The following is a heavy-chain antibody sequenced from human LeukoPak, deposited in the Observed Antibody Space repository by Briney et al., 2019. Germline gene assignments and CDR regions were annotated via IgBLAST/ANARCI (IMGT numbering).Heavy chain of an antibody. V-gene: IGHV1-46*01. J-gene: IGHJ4*02. CDR3: ARGGRMTTVVTYYFDC. CDR2: INPSGGST. CDR1: GYTFTSYY. D-gene: IGHD4-23*01. Sequence: GASVKVSCKASGYTFTSYYMHWVRQAPGQGLEWMGIINPSGGSTSYAQKFQGRVTMTRDTSTSTVYMDLSSLRSDDTAVYFCARGGRMTTVVTYYFDCWGQGTLVTVSS.